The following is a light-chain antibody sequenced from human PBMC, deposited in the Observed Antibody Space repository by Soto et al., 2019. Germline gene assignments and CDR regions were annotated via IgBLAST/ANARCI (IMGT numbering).Light chain of an antibody. CDR1: QSLLHSNGYNY. J-gene: IGKJ3*01. CDR2: DAS. CDR3: QHYKTYPFT. V-gene: IGKV2-28*01. Sequence: DLLLTPSPLSLPVTPGAPASISCRSSQSLLHSNGYNYLDWYLQKPGKAPKVLIYDASSLGSGVPSRFSGSGSGTEFTLTISSLQPDDFATYYCQHYKTYPFTFGPGTKVDIK.